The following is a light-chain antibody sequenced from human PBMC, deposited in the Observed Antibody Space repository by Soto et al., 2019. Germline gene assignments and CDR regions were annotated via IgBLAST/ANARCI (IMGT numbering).Light chain of an antibody. CDR3: QQYGITPRT. J-gene: IGKJ1*01. V-gene: IGKV3-20*01. Sequence: EIVLTQSPGTLSLSPGERATLSCRASQSVSSNYVAWYQQKPGQAPRLLVHGASTRVTGLPDRFTGSGSETDFTLTISRLEPEDFAVYFCQQYGITPRTFGQGTKLEVK. CDR2: GAS. CDR1: QSVSSNY.